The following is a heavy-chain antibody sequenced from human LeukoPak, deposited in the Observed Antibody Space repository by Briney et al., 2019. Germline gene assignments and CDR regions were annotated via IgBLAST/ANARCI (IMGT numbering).Heavy chain of an antibody. V-gene: IGHV4-39*01. Sequence: PSETLSLTCSVSGGSITSSSYYWGWIRQPPGKGLEWIATIYYNAFTYYNPSLKSRVAISVDTSKSQLSLKLNSVTVADTAVYYCARHLRNDSGDYYFDNWGQGTLVTVSS. CDR3: ARHLRNDSGDYYFDN. CDR2: IYYNAFT. J-gene: IGHJ4*02. D-gene: IGHD4-17*01. CDR1: GGSITSSSYY.